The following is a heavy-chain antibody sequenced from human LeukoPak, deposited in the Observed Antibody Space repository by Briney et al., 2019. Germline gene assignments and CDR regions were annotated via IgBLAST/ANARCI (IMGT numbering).Heavy chain of an antibody. CDR1: EFSVGSNY. V-gene: IGHV3-66*01. CDR2: IYSGGST. D-gene: IGHD3-10*01. Sequence: GGSLRLSCAASEFSVGSNYMTWVRQAPGKGLEWVSLIYSGGSTYYADSVKGRFTISRDNSKNTLYLQMNSLRAEDTAVYYCAKDAGDYFDYWGQGTLVTVSS. J-gene: IGHJ4*02. CDR3: AKDAGDYFDY.